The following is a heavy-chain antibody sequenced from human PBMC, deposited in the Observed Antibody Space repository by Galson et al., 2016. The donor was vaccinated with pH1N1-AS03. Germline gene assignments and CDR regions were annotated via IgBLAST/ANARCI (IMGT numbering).Heavy chain of an antibody. J-gene: IGHJ2*01. Sequence: ETLSLTCTVSGGTINTYPWNWIRQSPGKGLEWIGYVYYTGSTNCNPSLKSRVTISVDTSKNQFSLNLNSVTSADTAVYYCVRAPGGRNWYFDLWGRGTLVTVSS. V-gene: IGHV4-59*01. CDR2: VYYTGST. CDR1: GGTINTYP. CDR3: VRAPGGRNWYFDL. D-gene: IGHD4-23*01.